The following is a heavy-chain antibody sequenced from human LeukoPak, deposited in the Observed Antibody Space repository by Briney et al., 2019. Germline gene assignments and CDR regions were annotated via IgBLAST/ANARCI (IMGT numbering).Heavy chain of an antibody. V-gene: IGHV3-30*03. CDR3: ARDFGADYYGSGRDY. CDR2: ISYDGSNK. CDR1: GFTFSSYG. D-gene: IGHD3-10*01. Sequence: PGGSLRLSCAASGFTFSSYGMHWVRQAPGKGLEWVAVISYDGSNKYYADSVKGRFTISRDNSKNTLYLQMNSLRAEDTAVYYCARDFGADYYGSGRDYWGQGTLVTVSS. J-gene: IGHJ4*02.